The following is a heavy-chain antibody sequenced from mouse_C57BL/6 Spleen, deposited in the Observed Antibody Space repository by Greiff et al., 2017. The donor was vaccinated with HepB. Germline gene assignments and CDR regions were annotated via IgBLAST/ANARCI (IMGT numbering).Heavy chain of an antibody. J-gene: IGHJ4*01. CDR1: GFTFSDYY. D-gene: IGHD2-5*01. CDR2: ISNGGGST. V-gene: IGHV5-12*01. Sequence: EVQGVESGGGLVQPGGSLKLSCAASGFTFSDYYMYWVRQTPEKRLEWVAYISNGGGSTNYPDTVKGRFTISRDNANNTLYLQMSRLKSEDTAMYYCARHSNYGAMDYWGQGTSVTVSS. CDR3: ARHSNYGAMDY.